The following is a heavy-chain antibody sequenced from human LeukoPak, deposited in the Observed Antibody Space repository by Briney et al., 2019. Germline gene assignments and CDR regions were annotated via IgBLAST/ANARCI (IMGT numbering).Heavy chain of an antibody. CDR2: ISSSGSTI. D-gene: IGHD6-13*01. CDR1: GFTFRSYE. Sequence: PGGSLRLSCAASGFTFRSYEMNWVRQAPGKGLEWVSYISSSGSTIYYADSVKGRFTISRDNSRNTLYLQMSSLRAEDTAVYYCAIDAAGPEYWGEGTLVTVSS. J-gene: IGHJ4*02. V-gene: IGHV3-48*03. CDR3: AIDAAGPEY.